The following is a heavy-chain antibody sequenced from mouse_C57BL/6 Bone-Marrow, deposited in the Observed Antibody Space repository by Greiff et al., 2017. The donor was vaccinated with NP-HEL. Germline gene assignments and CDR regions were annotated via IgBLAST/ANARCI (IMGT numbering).Heavy chain of an antibody. CDR1: GFTFSSYG. CDR2: ISSGGSYT. Sequence: EVNLVESGGDLVKPGGSLKLSCAASGFTFSSYGMSWVRQTPDKRLEWVATISSGGSYTYYPDSVKGRFTISRDNAKNTLYLQMSSLKSEDTAMYYCARTNSWFAYWGQGTLVTVSA. J-gene: IGHJ3*01. V-gene: IGHV5-6*01. D-gene: IGHD4-1*01. CDR3: ARTNSWFAY.